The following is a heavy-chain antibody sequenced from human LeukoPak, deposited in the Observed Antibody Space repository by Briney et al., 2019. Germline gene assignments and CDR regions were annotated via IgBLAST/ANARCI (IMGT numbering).Heavy chain of an antibody. CDR2: IYYSGST. CDR1: GDSISSSGYY. V-gene: IGHV4-39*01. CDR3: ARGGTVTTFDY. J-gene: IGHJ4*02. Sequence: PSETLSPTCTVSGDSISSSGYYWGWIRQPPGKGLEWIGTIYYSGSTYYNPSLKSRVTISVDTSKNQFSLKLSSVTAADTAVYYCARGGTVTTFDYWGQGTLVTVSS. D-gene: IGHD4-17*01.